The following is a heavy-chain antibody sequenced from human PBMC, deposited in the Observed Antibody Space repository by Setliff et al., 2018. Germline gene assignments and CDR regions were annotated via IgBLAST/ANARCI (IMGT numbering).Heavy chain of an antibody. CDR2: ILFSGDA. CDR1: GYSISSGFS. D-gene: IGHD2-2*01. J-gene: IGHJ4*02. Sequence: SETLSLTCAVSGYSISSGFSWVWIRQSPGKGLEWIGRILFSGDAYYNPSLNSRVTISADTSKNQFSLNLNSVTAADTAVYYFRLAHCNTTSCEEALDFWSQGTLVTVSS. V-gene: IGHV4-38-2*01. CDR3: RLAHCNTTSCEEALDF.